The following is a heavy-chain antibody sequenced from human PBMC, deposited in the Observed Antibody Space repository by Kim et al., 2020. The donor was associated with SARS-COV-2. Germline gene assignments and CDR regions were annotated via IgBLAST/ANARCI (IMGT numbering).Heavy chain of an antibody. V-gene: IGHV4-4*02. CDR2: IYHSGST. CDR1: GGSISSSNW. D-gene: IGHD3-22*01. Sequence: SETLSLTCAVSGGSISSSNWWSWVRQPPGKGLEWIGEIYHSGSTNYNPSLKSRVTISVDKSKNQFSLKLSSVTAADTAVYYCARETVGEYYYDSSGLTGFDYWGQGTLVTVSS. J-gene: IGHJ4*02. CDR3: ARETVGEYYYDSSGLTGFDY.